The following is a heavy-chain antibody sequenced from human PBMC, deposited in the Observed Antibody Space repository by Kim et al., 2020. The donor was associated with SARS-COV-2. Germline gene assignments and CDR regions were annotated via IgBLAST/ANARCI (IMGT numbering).Heavy chain of an antibody. V-gene: IGHV1-69*13. D-gene: IGHD3-16*02. CDR3: ARGQNDYIWGSYRLYYYYYGMDV. CDR1: GGTFSSYA. CDR2: IIPIFGTA. J-gene: IGHJ6*02. Sequence: SVKVSCKASGGTFSSYAISWVRQAPGQGLEWMGGIIPIFGTANYAQKFQGRVTITADESTSTAYMELSSLRSEDTAVYYCARGQNDYIWGSYRLYYYYYGMDVWGQGTTVAVSS.